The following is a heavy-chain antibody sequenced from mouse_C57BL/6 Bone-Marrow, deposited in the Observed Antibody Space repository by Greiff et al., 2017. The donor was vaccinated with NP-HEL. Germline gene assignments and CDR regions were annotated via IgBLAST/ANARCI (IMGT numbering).Heavy chain of an antibody. CDR3: AREREYAGFAY. V-gene: IGHV5-4*01. J-gene: IGHJ3*01. CDR2: ISDGGSYT. Sequence: EVKLMESGGGLVKPGGSLKLSCAASGFTFSSYAMSWVRQTPEKRLEWVATISDGGSYTYYPDNVKGRFTISRDNAKNNLYLQMSHLKSEDTAMYYCAREREYAGFAYWGQGTLVTVSA. D-gene: IGHD2-10*02. CDR1: GFTFSSYA.